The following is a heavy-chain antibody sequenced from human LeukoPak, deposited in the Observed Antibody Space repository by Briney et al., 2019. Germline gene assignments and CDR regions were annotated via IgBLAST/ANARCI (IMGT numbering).Heavy chain of an antibody. CDR2: IKQDGSEK. J-gene: IGHJ4*02. V-gene: IGHV3-7*01. CDR1: GFTFSSYW. D-gene: IGHD6-19*01. CDR3: ARQKAIRSGWYSEAPDY. Sequence: GGSLRLSCAASGFTFSSYWMSWVRQAPGKGLEWVANIKQDGSEKYYVDSVKGRFTISRDNAKNSLYLQMNSLRAEDTAVYYCARQKAIRSGWYSEAPDYWGQGTLVTVSS.